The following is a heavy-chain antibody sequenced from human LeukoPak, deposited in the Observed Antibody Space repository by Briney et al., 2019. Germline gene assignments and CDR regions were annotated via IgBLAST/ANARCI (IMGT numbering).Heavy chain of an antibody. V-gene: IGHV3-23*01. CDR2: ISGSGGST. CDR3: AKDLGPYHWHLPYMDV. CDR1: GFTFSSYA. Sequence: GGSLRLSYAASGFTFSSYAMSWVRQAPGKGLEWVSAISGSGGSTFYADSVKGRFTISRDNSKNTLYLQMTSLRAEDTAVYYCAKDLGPYHWHLPYMDVWGQGTTVTVSS. D-gene: IGHD1-20*01. J-gene: IGHJ6*03.